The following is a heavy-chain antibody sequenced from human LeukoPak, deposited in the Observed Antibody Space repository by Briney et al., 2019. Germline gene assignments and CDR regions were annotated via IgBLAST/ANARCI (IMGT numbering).Heavy chain of an antibody. D-gene: IGHD4-23*01. Sequence: SETLSLTCTVSGGSINNYYWSWIRQPPGKGLEWIGYIYYSGSTDYNPSLKSRVTISIDASKNQFSLRLRSVTAADTAVYYCARAAIGSNSEFDYWGQGTLVTVSS. CDR3: ARAAIGSNSEFDY. CDR1: GGSINNYY. J-gene: IGHJ4*02. V-gene: IGHV4-59*01. CDR2: IYYSGST.